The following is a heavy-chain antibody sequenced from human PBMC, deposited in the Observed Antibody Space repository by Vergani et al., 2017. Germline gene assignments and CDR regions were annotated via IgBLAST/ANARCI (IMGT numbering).Heavy chain of an antibody. Sequence: VQLVQSGAEVKKPGESLKISCKGSGYSFTSYWIGWVRQMPGKGLEWMGGIIPIFGTANYAQKVQGRVTITADESPSTAYMELSSLRSEDTAVYYCARNPSMSGSWSGFDYWGQGTLVTVSS. CDR1: GYSFTSYW. CDR2: IIPIFGTA. D-gene: IGHD6-13*01. J-gene: IGHJ4*02. V-gene: IGHV1-69*01. CDR3: ARNPSMSGSWSGFDY.